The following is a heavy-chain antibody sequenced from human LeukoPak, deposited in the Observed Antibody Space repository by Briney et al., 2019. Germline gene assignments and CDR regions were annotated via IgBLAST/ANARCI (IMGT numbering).Heavy chain of an antibody. D-gene: IGHD6-13*01. CDR2: IYYSGGT. J-gene: IGHJ4*02. CDR3: SRNPKVAAAGSYYFDY. CDR1: GGSISSSSYY. V-gene: IGHV4-39*01. Sequence: SETLSLTCTVSGGSISSSSYYGGWIRQPPGKGLEWIGSIYYSGGTYYNPSLKSRVTISVDTSKNQFSLKLSSVTAADTAVYYCSRNPKVAAAGSYYFDYWGQGTLVTVSS.